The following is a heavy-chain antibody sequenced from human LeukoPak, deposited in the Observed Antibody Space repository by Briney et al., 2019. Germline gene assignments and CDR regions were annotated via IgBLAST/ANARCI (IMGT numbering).Heavy chain of an antibody. CDR2: ISYDGSNK. V-gene: IGHV3-30-3*01. D-gene: IGHD5-18*01. J-gene: IGHJ4*02. CDR3: ARDSGYSYGYSPGY. CDR1: GFTFSSYT. Sequence: GGSPRLSCAASGFTFSSYTMSWVRQAPGKGLEWVAVISYDGSNKYYADSVKGRFTISRDNSKNTLYLQMNSLRAEDTAVYYCARDSGYSYGYSPGYWGQGTLVTVSS.